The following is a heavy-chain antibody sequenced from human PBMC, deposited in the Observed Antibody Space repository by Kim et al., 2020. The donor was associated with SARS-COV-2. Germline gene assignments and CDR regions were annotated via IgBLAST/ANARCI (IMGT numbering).Heavy chain of an antibody. V-gene: IGHV6-1*01. CDR3: ARSYRGYDY. Sequence: WFKHYAVSKKSRITINPTTSQNTFSLQLNSVTPEDTAVYYCARSYRGYDYWGQGTLVTVSS. CDR2: WFK. J-gene: IGHJ4*02. D-gene: IGHD5-12*01.